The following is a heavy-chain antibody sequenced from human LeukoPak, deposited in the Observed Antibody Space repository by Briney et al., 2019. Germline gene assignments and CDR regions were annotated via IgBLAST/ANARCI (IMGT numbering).Heavy chain of an antibody. CDR3: AKGGIDGDYYYYMDV. CDR2: ISWNSGSI. J-gene: IGHJ6*03. D-gene: IGHD1-1*01. CDR1: GFTFDDYA. Sequence: GGSLRLSCAASGFTFDDYAMHWVRQAPGKGLEWVSGISWNSGSIGYADSVKGRFTISRDNAKNSLYLQMNSLRAEDMALYYCAKGGIDGDYYYYMDVWGKGTTVTVSS. V-gene: IGHV3-9*03.